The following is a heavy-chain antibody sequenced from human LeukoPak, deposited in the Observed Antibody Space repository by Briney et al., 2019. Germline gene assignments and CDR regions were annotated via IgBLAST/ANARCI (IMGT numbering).Heavy chain of an antibody. V-gene: IGHV3-30*18. CDR3: AKDPSLGKQLGDLEFDY. Sequence: PGGSLRLSCAASGFTFSSYGMHWVRQAPGKGLEWVAVISYDGSNKYYADSVKGRFTISRDNSKNTLYLQMNSLRAEDTAVYYCAKDPSLGKQLGDLEFDYWGQGTLVTVSS. D-gene: IGHD6-13*01. J-gene: IGHJ4*02. CDR1: GFTFSSYG. CDR2: ISYDGSNK.